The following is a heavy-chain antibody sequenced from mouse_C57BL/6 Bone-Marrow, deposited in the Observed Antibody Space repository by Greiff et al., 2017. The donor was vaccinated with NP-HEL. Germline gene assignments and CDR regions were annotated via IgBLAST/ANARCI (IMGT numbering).Heavy chain of an antibody. V-gene: IGHV1-4*01. CDR1: GYTFTSYT. Sequence: QVQLQQSGAELARPGASVKMSCKASGYTFTSYTMHWVKQRPGQGLEWIGYINPSSGYTKYNQKFKDKATLTADKSSSTAYMQLSSLTSEDSAVYYCARFITTFFDYWGQGTTLTVSS. CDR3: ARFITTFFDY. J-gene: IGHJ2*01. D-gene: IGHD1-1*01. CDR2: INPSSGYT.